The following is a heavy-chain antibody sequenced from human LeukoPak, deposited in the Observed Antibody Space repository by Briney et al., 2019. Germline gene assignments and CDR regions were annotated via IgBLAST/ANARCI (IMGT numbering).Heavy chain of an antibody. CDR3: ARHSDITVADS. Sequence: HGESLKISCKGSGYSFTSYWIAWVRQMPGRGLEWMGIIFPDDSDTRYSPSFQGLITISADQSINTAYLQWSSLKASDTAMYYCARHSDITVADSWGQGTLVTVS. J-gene: IGHJ5*01. CDR1: GYSFTSYW. V-gene: IGHV5-51*01. D-gene: IGHD6-19*01. CDR2: IFPDDSDT.